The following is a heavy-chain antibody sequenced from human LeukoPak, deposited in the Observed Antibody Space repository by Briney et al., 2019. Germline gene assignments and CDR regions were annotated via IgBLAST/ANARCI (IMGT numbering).Heavy chain of an antibody. CDR2: INNDGTAT. CDR1: GFTFNYFW. Sequence: GGSLRLSCAASGFTFNYFWLHWVRQVPGKGPVWVSGINNDGTATYYADSVKGRFTISRDNAKNTVYLQMNGLRAEDTSVYFCATVSEYWGQGTLVTVSS. V-gene: IGHV3-74*01. CDR3: ATVSEY. J-gene: IGHJ4*02.